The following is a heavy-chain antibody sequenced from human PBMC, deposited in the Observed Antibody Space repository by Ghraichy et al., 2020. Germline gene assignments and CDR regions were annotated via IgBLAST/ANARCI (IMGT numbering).Heavy chain of an antibody. V-gene: IGHV2-5*02. Sequence: SGPLVKPAQTLTLTCSFSGFSLNVDGVGVGWFRQPPGRALEWLALINWEDDIFFSPSLQTRLTLTKATSKNQVVLAMTTVDTVDTATYYCAHTDYNFDYAMDVWGQGTTVTVSS. D-gene: IGHD3-16*01. J-gene: IGHJ6*02. CDR3: AHTDYNFDYAMDV. CDR1: GFSLNVDGVG. CDR2: INWEDDI.